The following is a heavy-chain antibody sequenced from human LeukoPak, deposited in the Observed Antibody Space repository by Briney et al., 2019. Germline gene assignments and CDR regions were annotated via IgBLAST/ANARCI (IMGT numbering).Heavy chain of an antibody. V-gene: IGHV4-39*07. J-gene: IGHJ3*02. D-gene: IGHD2/OR15-2a*01. Sequence: TSETLSLTCTVSGGSISSSSYYWGWIRQPPGKGLEWIGSIYYSGSTYYNPSLKSRVTISVDTSKNQSSLKLSSVTAADTAVYYCAREFTLSTHDAFDIWGQGTMVTVSS. CDR2: IYYSGST. CDR3: AREFTLSTHDAFDI. CDR1: GGSISSSSYY.